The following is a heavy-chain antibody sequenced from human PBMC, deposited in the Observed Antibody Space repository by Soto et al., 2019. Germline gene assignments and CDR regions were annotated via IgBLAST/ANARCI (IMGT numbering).Heavy chain of an antibody. CDR1: NASITSSRYY. CDR3: ARMSGTYYVPDY. J-gene: IGHJ4*02. D-gene: IGHD1-26*01. V-gene: IGHV4-31*03. CDR2: IYHSGST. Sequence: QVQLQESGPRLVEASQTLSLTCTVSNASITSSRYYWSWVRQPPGKRLEWIGYIYHSGSTFYSPSLQSRLTMSVDTSKNPSSLTLRSVTAADTAVYHCARMSGTYYVPDYWGQGTLVTVSS.